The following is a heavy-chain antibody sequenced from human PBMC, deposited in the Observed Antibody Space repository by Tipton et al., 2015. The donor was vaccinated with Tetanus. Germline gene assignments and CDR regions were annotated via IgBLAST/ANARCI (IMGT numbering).Heavy chain of an antibody. Sequence: QSGAEVRKPGQSLKISCKGSGYMFSSHWIGWVRQVPGKGLEWLGTIYPGDSYSTYSPSFEGQVTISVDRSIDTAYLQWSSLKASDTAIYYCARPLTSVAFGGFAFDVWGQGTLVTVSS. CDR2: IYPGDSYS. J-gene: IGHJ3*01. D-gene: IGHD3-16*01. CDR1: GYMFSSHW. V-gene: IGHV5-51*01. CDR3: ARPLTSVAFGGFAFDV.